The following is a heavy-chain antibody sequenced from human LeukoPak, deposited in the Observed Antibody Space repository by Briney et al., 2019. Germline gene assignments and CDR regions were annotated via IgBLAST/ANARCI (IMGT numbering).Heavy chain of an antibody. J-gene: IGHJ5*02. V-gene: IGHV4-34*01. CDR3: ARIPRVTIFGLGPKNWFDP. D-gene: IGHD3-3*01. CDR2: INHSGST. Sequence: SETLSLTCAVYGGSFSGYYWSWIRQPPGKGLEWIGEINHSGSTNYNPSLKSRPTISVDTSKNQFSLKLSSVPAADTAVYYCARIPRVTIFGLGPKNWFDPWGQGTLVTVSS. CDR1: GGSFSGYY.